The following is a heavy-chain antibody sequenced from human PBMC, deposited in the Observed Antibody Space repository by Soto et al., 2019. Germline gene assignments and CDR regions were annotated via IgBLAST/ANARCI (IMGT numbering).Heavy chain of an antibody. D-gene: IGHD3-10*01. CDR2: IYYSGST. CDR1: GGSISSYY. V-gene: IGHV4-59*01. J-gene: IGHJ6*02. CDR3: ASSGWPGFYYYGMEV. Sequence: QVQLQESGPGLVKPSETLSLTCTVSGGSISSYYWSWIRQPPGKGLVWIGYIYYSGSTNYNPSLKSRVTISVDTSKNQCSLKLSSVTAADTAVYYCASSGWPGFYYYGMEVWGQGTTVTVSS.